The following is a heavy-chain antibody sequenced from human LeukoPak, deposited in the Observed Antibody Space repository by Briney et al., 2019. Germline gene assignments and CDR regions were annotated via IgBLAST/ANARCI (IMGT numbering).Heavy chain of an antibody. V-gene: IGHV4-59*01. Sequence: SETLSLTCTVSGGSITDYHWTWIRQPPGQGLEYIGYVYNRGTTFYNPSLKSRVTMSVDTSKNLFSLKVSSVTAADTAVYYCARGRSNYYGMDVWGQGTTVTVSS. CDR2: VYNRGTT. CDR1: GGSITDYH. D-gene: IGHD1-26*01. CDR3: ARGRSNYYGMDV. J-gene: IGHJ6*02.